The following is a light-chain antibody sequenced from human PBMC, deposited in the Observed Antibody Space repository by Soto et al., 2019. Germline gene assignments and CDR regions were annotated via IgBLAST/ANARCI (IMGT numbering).Light chain of an antibody. CDR3: QLYGSSWT. CDR2: STF. Sequence: EIVLTQSPGTLSLSPGERATLSCRASQSDSSRFLAWYQKKPGQAPRLLIHSTFRRDTGIPDRFSGSGSGTDFTLTISRLEPEDYAVYYCQLYGSSWTFGQGTKMEIK. J-gene: IGKJ1*01. CDR1: QSDSSRF. V-gene: IGKV3-20*01.